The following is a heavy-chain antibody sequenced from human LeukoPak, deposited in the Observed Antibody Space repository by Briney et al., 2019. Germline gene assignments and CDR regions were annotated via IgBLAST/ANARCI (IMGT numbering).Heavy chain of an antibody. V-gene: IGHV3-53*05. Sequence: HPGGSLRLSCAASGFTVSSNYMSWVRQAPGKGLEWVSVIYSGGSAYYADSVKGRFTISRDNSKNTLYLQMNSLRAEDTAVYYCAKDIVRLAVAADPFDYWGQGTLVTVSS. CDR1: GFTVSSNY. CDR2: IYSGGSA. J-gene: IGHJ4*02. D-gene: IGHD6-19*01. CDR3: AKDIVRLAVAADPFDY.